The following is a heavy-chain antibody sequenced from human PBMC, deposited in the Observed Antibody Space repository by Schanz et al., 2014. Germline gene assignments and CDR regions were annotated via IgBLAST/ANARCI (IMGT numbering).Heavy chain of an antibody. CDR2: INVYNGDT. J-gene: IGHJ5*02. CDR3: ARDGNQPLDA. V-gene: IGHV1-18*04. Sequence: QVQLVQSGREVKKPGASVKVSCKASGYTFPSYGISWVRQAPGQGLEWMGWINVYNGDTKFAKTFQDRISMTTDTATSTAYMELRNLRSADTAVYYCARDGNQPLDAWGQGTLVTVSS. D-gene: IGHD2-2*01. CDR1: GYTFPSYG.